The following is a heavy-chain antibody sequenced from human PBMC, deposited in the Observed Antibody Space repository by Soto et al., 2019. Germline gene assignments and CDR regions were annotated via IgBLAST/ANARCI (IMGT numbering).Heavy chain of an antibody. CDR1: GFTFNAYS. J-gene: IGHJ4*02. Sequence: DVQLLESGGSLVQPGGSLRLSCAASGFTFNAYSLSWVRQAPGKGLEWVSAISTTGGSTYYADSVKGRFTISRDNSQSTLSLQMSSLRAEDTAVYVCARPDGATYSFRYWGQGTRVTVSS. V-gene: IGHV3-23*01. CDR2: ISTTGGST. CDR3: ARPDGATYSFRY. D-gene: IGHD5-18*01.